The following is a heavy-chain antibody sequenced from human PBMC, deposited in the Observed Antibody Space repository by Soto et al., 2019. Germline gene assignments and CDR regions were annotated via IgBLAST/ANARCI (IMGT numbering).Heavy chain of an antibody. Sequence: GGSLRLSCAASGFTFSSYAMSWVRQAPGKGLEWVSGISGSGDSTYYADSVKGRFTISRDNSKNTLYLQMNSLRAEDTAVYYCAKGVPGIAVAGAGYFQHWGQGTLVTVSS. V-gene: IGHV3-23*01. D-gene: IGHD6-19*01. CDR3: AKGVPGIAVAGAGYFQH. CDR2: ISGSGDST. J-gene: IGHJ1*01. CDR1: GFTFSSYA.